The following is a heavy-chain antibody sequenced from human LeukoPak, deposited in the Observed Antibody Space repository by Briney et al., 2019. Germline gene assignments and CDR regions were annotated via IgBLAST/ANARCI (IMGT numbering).Heavy chain of an antibody. J-gene: IGHJ6*03. Sequence: SETLSLTCTVSGGSISSYYWSWIRQPAGKGLEWIGRIYTSGSTNYNPSLKSRVTMSVDTSKNQFSLELSSVTAADTAVYYCARTSEGYCRGGSCWDYYYYMDVWGKGTTVTVSS. V-gene: IGHV4-4*07. CDR1: GGSISSYY. D-gene: IGHD2-15*01. CDR3: ARTSEGYCRGGSCWDYYYYMDV. CDR2: IYTSGST.